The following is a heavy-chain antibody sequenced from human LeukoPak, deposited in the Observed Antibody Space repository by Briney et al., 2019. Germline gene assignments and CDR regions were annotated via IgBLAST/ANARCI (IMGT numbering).Heavy chain of an antibody. CDR2: ISYDGSKI. CDR1: GFTFSSYP. D-gene: IGHD6-13*01. V-gene: IGHV3-30-3*01. J-gene: IGHJ4*02. Sequence: PGGSLRLSCAASGFTFSSYPLHWVRQAPGRGLEWVTLISYDGSKIYYADSVKGRFTISRDNSKNTLYLQMNSLRAEDTAVYYCAKDEMVGYSSSWYFDYWGQGTLVTVSS. CDR3: AKDEMVGYSSSWYFDY.